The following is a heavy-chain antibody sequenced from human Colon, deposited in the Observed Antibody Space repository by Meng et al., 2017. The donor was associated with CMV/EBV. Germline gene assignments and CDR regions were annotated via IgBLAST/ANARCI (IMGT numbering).Heavy chain of an antibody. CDR3: VRESQSGSYIYLQH. V-gene: IGHV1-18*01. J-gene: IGHJ1*01. CDR2: ISAYTGDT. D-gene: IGHD1-26*01. Sequence: QGSQGHSGADVKKPVASVKVSCKAAGYTFTNYGISWVRQAPGQGLEWMGWISAYTGDTYYAQKFQGRVTMTTDTSTSTAYMELRSLRSDDTAVYYCVRESQSGSYIYLQHWGQGTLVTVSS. CDR1: GYTFTNYG.